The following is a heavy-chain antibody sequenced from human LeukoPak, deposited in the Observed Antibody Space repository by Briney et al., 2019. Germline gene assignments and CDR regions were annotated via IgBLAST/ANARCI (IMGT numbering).Heavy chain of an antibody. J-gene: IGHJ4*02. CDR2: IGTAGDT. CDR1: GFTFSSYD. Sequence: PGGSLRLSCAASGFTFSSYDMHWVRQPTGKGLEWVSAIGTAGDTYYPGSVKGRFTISRENAKNSLYLQMNSLRAGDTAVYYCARAVAGSNSFDYWGQGTLVTVSS. CDR3: ARAVAGSNSFDY. V-gene: IGHV3-13*04. D-gene: IGHD6-19*01.